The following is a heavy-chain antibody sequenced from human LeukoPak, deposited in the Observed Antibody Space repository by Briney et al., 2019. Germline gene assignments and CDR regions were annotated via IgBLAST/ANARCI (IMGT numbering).Heavy chain of an antibody. J-gene: IGHJ6*03. CDR1: GFTFSSYW. V-gene: IGHV3-7*01. D-gene: IGHD2-8*01. CDR3: ARTEWSHQQNYYYYYMDV. Sequence: GGSLRLSCAASGFTFSSYWMSWVRQAPGKGLEWVANIKQEGSEKYYVDSVKGRFTISRDNAKNSLYLQMNSLRAEDTAVYYCARTEWSHQQNYYYYYMDVWGKGTTVTVSS. CDR2: IKQEGSEK.